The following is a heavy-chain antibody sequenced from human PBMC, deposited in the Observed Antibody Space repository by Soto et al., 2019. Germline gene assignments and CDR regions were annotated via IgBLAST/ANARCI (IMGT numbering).Heavy chain of an antibody. V-gene: IGHV3-64D*08. CDR3: VKASVVTPYYFDY. CDR2: ISSNGGST. D-gene: IGHD2-15*01. CDR1: GFTFSSYA. Sequence: GGSLRLSCSASGFTFSSYAMHWVRQAPGKGLEYVSAISSNGGSTYYADSVKGRFTISRDNSKNTLYLQMSSLRAEDTAVYYCVKASVVTPYYFDYWGQGTLVTVSS. J-gene: IGHJ4*02.